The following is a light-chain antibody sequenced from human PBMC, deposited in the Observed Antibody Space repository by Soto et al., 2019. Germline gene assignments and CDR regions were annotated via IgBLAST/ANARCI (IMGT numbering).Light chain of an antibody. J-gene: IGKJ2*01. CDR1: QSISSY. CDR3: QQSYSTPPYT. V-gene: IGKV1-39*01. CDR2: AAS. Sequence: DIQMTQSPSSLSASVGDRVTITCRASQSISSYLNWYHQKPGKAPKLLIYAASSLQSGVPSRFXGSGSGTDFTRTISSLQPEDFATYYCQQSYSTPPYTFGQGTKLEIK.